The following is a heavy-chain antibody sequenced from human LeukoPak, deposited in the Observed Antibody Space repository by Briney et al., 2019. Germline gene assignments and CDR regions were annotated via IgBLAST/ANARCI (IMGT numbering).Heavy chain of an antibody. Sequence: GGSLRLSCAASGFSFSSYWMTWVRQAPGKGLEWVANLKEDGSEKYYVDSVKGRFTITRDNAKNSRYLEMDSLRVEDTAVYYCASGRCLDVWGQGTTVTVSS. V-gene: IGHV3-7*05. CDR1: GFSFSSYW. J-gene: IGHJ6*02. D-gene: IGHD2-8*01. CDR3: ASGRCLDV. CDR2: LKEDGSEK.